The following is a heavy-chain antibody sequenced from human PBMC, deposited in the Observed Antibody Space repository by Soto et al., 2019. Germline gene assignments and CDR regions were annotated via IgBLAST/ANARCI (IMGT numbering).Heavy chain of an antibody. CDR2: INHSGST. J-gene: IGHJ4*02. V-gene: IGHV4-34*01. CDR1: GGSFSGYY. Sequence: PSETLSLTCAVYGGSFSGYYWSWIRQPPGKGLEWIGEINHSGSTNYNPSLKSRVTISVDTSKNQFSLKLSSVTAADTAVYYCARGLVTMVRGVEIQFDYWGQGTLVTVSS. D-gene: IGHD3-10*01. CDR3: ARGLVTMVRGVEIQFDY.